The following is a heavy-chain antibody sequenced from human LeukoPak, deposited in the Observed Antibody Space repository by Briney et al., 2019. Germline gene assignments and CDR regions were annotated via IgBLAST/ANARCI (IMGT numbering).Heavy chain of an antibody. CDR2: ITGSGGST. CDR1: GFTFSSYA. CDR3: AKVVIAVAGPLAY. V-gene: IGHV3-23*01. Sequence: GGSLRLSCAASGFTFSSYAMIWVRQAPGKGLEWVSAITGSGGSTYCADPVKGRFTISRDNSKNTLYLQMNSLRAEDTAIYYCAKVVIAVAGPLAYWGQGTLVTVSS. J-gene: IGHJ4*02. D-gene: IGHD6-13*01.